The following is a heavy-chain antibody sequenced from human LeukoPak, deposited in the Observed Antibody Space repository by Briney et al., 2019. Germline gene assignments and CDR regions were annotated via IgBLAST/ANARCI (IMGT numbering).Heavy chain of an antibody. Sequence: GGSLRLSCAASGFTFSSYAMSWVRQAPGKGLEWVSAISGSGGSTYYADSVKGRFTISRDNSKNTLYLQMNSLRAEDTAVYYCARDDYYDSSGYFDYWGQGTLVAVSS. J-gene: IGHJ4*02. CDR3: ARDDYYDSSGYFDY. CDR1: GFTFSSYA. V-gene: IGHV3-23*01. CDR2: ISGSGGST. D-gene: IGHD3-22*01.